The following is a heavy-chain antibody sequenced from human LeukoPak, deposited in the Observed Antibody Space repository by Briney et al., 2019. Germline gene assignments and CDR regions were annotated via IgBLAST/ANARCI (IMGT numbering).Heavy chain of an antibody. CDR3: AKDIAKPRPMITFGGVIVNDAFDI. V-gene: IGHV3-30*18. J-gene: IGHJ3*02. D-gene: IGHD3-16*02. CDR1: GGTFSSYG. CDR2: ISYDGSNK. Sequence: SCKASGGTFSSYGMHWVRQAPGKGLEWVAVISYDGSNKYHADSVKGRFTISRDNSKNTLYLQMNSLRAEDTAVYYCAKDIAKPRPMITFGGVIVNDAFDIWGQGTMVTVSS.